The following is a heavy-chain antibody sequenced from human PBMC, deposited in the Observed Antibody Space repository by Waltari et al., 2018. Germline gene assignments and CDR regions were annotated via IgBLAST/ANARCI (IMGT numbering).Heavy chain of an antibody. CDR1: GGSISSSSYY. V-gene: IGHV4-39*07. CDR2: IYYSGRP. J-gene: IGHJ5*02. Sequence: QLQLQESGPGLVKPSETLSLTCTVSGGSISSSSYYWGWIRQPPGKGLEWIGSIYYSGRPYYNPSLKSRVTISVDTSQNQFSLKLSSVTAADTAVYYCARGNRDWFDPWGQGTLVTVSS. CDR3: ARGNRDWFDP.